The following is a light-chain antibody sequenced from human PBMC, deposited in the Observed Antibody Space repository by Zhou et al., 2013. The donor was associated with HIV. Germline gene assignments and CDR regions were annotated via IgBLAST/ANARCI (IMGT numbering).Light chain of an antibody. J-gene: IGKJ1*01. CDR3: QHYYTTPWT. Sequence: DIQMTQSPSSLSASIGDRVTITCRASQGIGNSLAWYQQIPGKASKLLLYAASRLENGVPSRFSGSKSGTDYTLTITRLQPEDFATYYCQHYYTTPWTFGLGTKVEIK. CDR1: QGIGNS. CDR2: AAS. V-gene: IGKV1-NL1*01.